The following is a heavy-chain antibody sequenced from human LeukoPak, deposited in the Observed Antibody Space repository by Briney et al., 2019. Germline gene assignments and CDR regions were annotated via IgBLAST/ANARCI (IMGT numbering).Heavy chain of an antibody. J-gene: IGHJ4*02. D-gene: IGHD3-22*01. CDR1: GFTFDDYA. CDR3: AKADRRWATYYYDTSGYYYDY. V-gene: IGHV3-9*01. CDR2: ITWNSDNI. Sequence: GGSLRLSCAASGFTFDDYAMHWVRQAPGKGLEWVSGITWNSDNIEYADSVKGRFTISRDNAKNSLYLQMNGLRAEDSAVYFCAKADRRWATYYYDTSGYYYDYWGQGTLVTVSS.